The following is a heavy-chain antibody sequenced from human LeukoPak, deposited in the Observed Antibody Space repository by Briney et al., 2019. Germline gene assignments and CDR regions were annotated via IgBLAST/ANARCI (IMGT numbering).Heavy chain of an antibody. J-gene: IGHJ4*02. CDR3: ARVGYDYVWGSYRYTGPDY. CDR1: GFTFSSYW. V-gene: IGHV3-7*01. Sequence: GGSLRLSCAASGFTFSSYWMSWVRQAPGKGLEWVANIKQDGSEKYYVDSVKGRFTISRDNAKNSLYLQMNSLRAEDTAVYYCARVGYDYVWGSYRYTGPDYWGQGTLVTVSS. D-gene: IGHD3-16*02. CDR2: IKQDGSEK.